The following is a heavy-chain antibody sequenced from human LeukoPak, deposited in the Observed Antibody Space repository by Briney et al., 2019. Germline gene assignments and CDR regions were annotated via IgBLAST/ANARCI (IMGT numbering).Heavy chain of an antibody. Sequence: GGSLRLSCAASGFTFSRYSMNWVRQAPGKGLEWVSSISSGGIYIYYAVSVKGRFTISRDNAKNSLFLRMNSLRAEDTAVYYCASLEYYDILTGDNWFDPWGQGTLVTVSS. CDR2: ISSGGIYI. D-gene: IGHD3-9*01. V-gene: IGHV3-21*01. CDR3: ASLEYYDILTGDNWFDP. CDR1: GFTFSRYS. J-gene: IGHJ5*02.